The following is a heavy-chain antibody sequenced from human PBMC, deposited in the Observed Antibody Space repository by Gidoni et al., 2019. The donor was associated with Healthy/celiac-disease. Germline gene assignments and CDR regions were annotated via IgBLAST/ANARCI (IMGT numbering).Heavy chain of an antibody. Sequence: EVQLVESGGGLVKPVGSLRLSCAASGFPFSSYSINWVRQAPGKGLEWVSSISSSSSYIYYADSVKGRFTISRDNAKNSLYLQMNSLRAEDTAVYYCARDSNSGVSVWFDPWGQGTLVTVSS. CDR1: GFPFSSYS. J-gene: IGHJ5*02. CDR3: ARDSNSGVSVWFDP. D-gene: IGHD6-13*01. V-gene: IGHV3-21*01. CDR2: ISSSSSYI.